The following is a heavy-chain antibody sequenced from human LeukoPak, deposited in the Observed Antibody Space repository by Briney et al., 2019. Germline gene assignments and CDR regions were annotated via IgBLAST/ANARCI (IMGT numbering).Heavy chain of an antibody. CDR3: AKRPTTVTTFGRDY. Sequence: GGSLRLSCAASGFTFDSFAMSWVRDASGKGREWLSDISGSGASTYYGDSVKGRYTISRDNSRDTLYLQMDSLRAEDTAVYYCAKRPTTVTTFGRDYWGQGTLVTVSS. CDR2: ISGSGAST. D-gene: IGHD4-17*01. V-gene: IGHV3-23*01. CDR1: GFTFDSFA. J-gene: IGHJ4*02.